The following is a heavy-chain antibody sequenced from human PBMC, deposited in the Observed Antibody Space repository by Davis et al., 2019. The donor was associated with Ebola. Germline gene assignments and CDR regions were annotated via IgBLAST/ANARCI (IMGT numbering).Heavy chain of an antibody. J-gene: IGHJ5*02. CDR3: ARVATDWFDP. V-gene: IGHV3-74*01. CDR1: GFTFSSYW. CDR2: INSDGTIT. Sequence: PGGSLRLSCPASGFTFSSYWMHWVRQAPGTGLEWVSRINSDGTITNYADSVKGRFTISRDNAKNTLSLQMSGLRAEDTALYYCARVATDWFDPWGQGTRVTVSS.